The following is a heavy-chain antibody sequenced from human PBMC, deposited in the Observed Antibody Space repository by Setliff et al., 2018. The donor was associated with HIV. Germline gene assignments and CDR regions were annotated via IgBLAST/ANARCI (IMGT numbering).Heavy chain of an antibody. D-gene: IGHD2-8*01. V-gene: IGHV4-38-2*02. CDR3: ARDAPTVYANGWFDP. Sequence: SETLSLTCTVSGDSISSGFYWGWIRQPPGKGLEWIGSIYHSGSTYYNPSLRSRVTISVDTSKNQFSLKLSSVTAADTAVYYCARDAPTVYANGWFDPWGQGTLVTVSS. CDR2: IYHSGST. CDR1: GDSISSGFY. J-gene: IGHJ5*02.